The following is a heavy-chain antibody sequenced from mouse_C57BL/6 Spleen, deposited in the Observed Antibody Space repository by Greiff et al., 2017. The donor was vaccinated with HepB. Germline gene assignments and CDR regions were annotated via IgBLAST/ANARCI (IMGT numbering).Heavy chain of an antibody. V-gene: IGHV1-52*01. CDR3: ARGRHYYGSSYWYFDV. CDR1: GYTFTSYW. Sequence: QVQLQQPGAELVRPGSSVKLSCKASGYTFTSYWMHWVKQRPIQGLEWIGNIDPSDSETHYNQKFKDKATLTVDKSTSTAYMQLSSLTSEDSAVYYCARGRHYYGSSYWYFDVWGTGTTVTVSS. D-gene: IGHD1-1*01. J-gene: IGHJ1*03. CDR2: IDPSDSET.